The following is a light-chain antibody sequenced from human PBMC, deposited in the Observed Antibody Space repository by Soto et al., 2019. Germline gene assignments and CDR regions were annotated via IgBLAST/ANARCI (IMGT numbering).Light chain of an antibody. CDR2: KAS. Sequence: DIQMTQSPSTLSSSVGDRVIITCRASQSIADSLAWYQQKPGKAPKLLIYKASILETGVPSRFSGSGSGTEFTLTINSLQPGDFATYFCQHNDTYSYIFGQGTKLEIK. V-gene: IGKV1-5*03. CDR3: QHNDTYSYI. CDR1: QSIADS. J-gene: IGKJ2*01.